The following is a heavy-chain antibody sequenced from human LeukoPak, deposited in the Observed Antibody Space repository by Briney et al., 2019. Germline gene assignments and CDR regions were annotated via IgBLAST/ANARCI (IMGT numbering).Heavy chain of an antibody. Sequence: SQTLSLTCTVSGGSISSGDYYWSWIRQPPGKGLERIGYIYYSGSTYYNPSLKSRVTTSIDTSKNQFSLRLSSVTAADTAVYYCARLGVAGGYYYGMDVWGQGTTVTVS. CDR3: ARLGVAGGYYYGMDV. J-gene: IGHJ6*02. CDR1: GGSISSGDYY. CDR2: IYYSGST. V-gene: IGHV4-30-4*01. D-gene: IGHD2-15*01.